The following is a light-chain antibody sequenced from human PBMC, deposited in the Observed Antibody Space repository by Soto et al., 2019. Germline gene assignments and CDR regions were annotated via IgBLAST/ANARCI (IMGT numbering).Light chain of an antibody. CDR1: QSVSSSY. J-gene: IGKJ1*01. CDR3: QQYSVSPWT. V-gene: IGKV3-20*01. Sequence: EIVLTQSPGTLSLSPGEGATLSCRASQSVSSSYIAWYQQKPGQAPRLLIYGTSTGATGIPDRFSGSGSGTDFTLTVSRLEPEDFAVYFCQQYSVSPWTFGQVTRVEIK. CDR2: GTS.